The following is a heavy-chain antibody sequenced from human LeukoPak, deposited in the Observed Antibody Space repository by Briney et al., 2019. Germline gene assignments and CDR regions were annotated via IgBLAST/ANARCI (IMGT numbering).Heavy chain of an antibody. V-gene: IGHV4-30-2*01. D-gene: IGHD6-13*01. CDR1: GGSVRSGGYS. Sequence: SETLSLTCAVSGGSVRSGGYSWSWIRQPPGKGLEWIGYIYHSGGTYYNPSLKSRVTISVDRSKNQFSLKLSSVTAADTAVYYCARDSSSSWYYFDYWGQGTLVTVSS. J-gene: IGHJ4*02. CDR3: ARDSSSSWYYFDY. CDR2: IYHSGGT.